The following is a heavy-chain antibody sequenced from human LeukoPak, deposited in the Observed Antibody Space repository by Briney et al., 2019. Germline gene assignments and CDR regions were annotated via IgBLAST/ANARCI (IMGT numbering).Heavy chain of an antibody. D-gene: IGHD3-22*01. Sequence: GGSLRLSCAASGFTFSSYAMSWVRQAPGKGLEWVSVISSGGNTYYIDSVKGRFTISRDNSRNTLYLQMNSLRAEDTAVYYCAREASNGYHFDFWGQGTLVTVSS. CDR3: AREASNGYHFDF. CDR1: GFTFSSYA. J-gene: IGHJ4*02. V-gene: IGHV3-23*01. CDR2: ISSGGNT.